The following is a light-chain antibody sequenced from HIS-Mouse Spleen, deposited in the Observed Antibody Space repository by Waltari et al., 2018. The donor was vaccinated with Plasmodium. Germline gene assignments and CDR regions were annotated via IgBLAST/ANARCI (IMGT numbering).Light chain of an antibody. CDR3: CSYAGSSTYV. Sequence: QSALTQPASVSGSPGQSITISCPGTSSDVGSYNLFSCYQQHPGKAPKLMIYEGSKRPSGVSNRFSGSKSGNTASLTSSGLQAEDEADYYCCSYAGSSTYVFGTGTKVTVL. CDR2: EGS. J-gene: IGLJ1*01. V-gene: IGLV2-23*01. CDR1: SSDVGSYNL.